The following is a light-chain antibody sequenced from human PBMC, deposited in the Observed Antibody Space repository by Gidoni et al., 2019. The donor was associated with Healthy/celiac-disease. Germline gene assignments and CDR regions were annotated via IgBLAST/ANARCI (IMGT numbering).Light chain of an antibody. Sequence: SSELTQDPAVSVALGQTVRITCQGDSLRSYYASWYQQKPGQAPVLVIYGKNNRPSGIPDRFSGSSSGNTASFTITGAQAEDEADYYCNSRDSSGNHVVCGGGTKLTVL. CDR2: GKN. CDR1: SLRSYY. V-gene: IGLV3-19*01. CDR3: NSRDSSGNHVV. J-gene: IGLJ2*01.